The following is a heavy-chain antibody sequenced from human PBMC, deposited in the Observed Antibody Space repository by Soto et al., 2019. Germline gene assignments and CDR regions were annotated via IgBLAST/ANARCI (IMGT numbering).Heavy chain of an antibody. J-gene: IGHJ3*02. V-gene: IGHV4-30-2*01. Sequence: SETLSLTCAVSGGSISSGGYSWSWIRQPPGKGLEWIGYIYHSGSTYYNPSLKSRVTISVDRSKNQFSLKLSSVTAADTAVYYCARDGYSYGSDAFDIWGQGTMVTVSS. CDR2: IYHSGST. D-gene: IGHD5-18*01. CDR3: ARDGYSYGSDAFDI. CDR1: GGSISSGGYS.